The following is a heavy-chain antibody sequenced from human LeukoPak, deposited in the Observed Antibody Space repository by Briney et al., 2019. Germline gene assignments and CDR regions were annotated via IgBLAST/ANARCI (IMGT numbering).Heavy chain of an antibody. J-gene: IGHJ6*02. Sequence: GGCLRLSCAASGFTFSSYWMSWVRQAPGKGLEWVANIKQDGSEKYYVDSVKGRFTISRDNAKNSLYLQMNSLRAEDTAVYYCARGAGGYYYYGMDVWGQGTTVTVSS. CDR3: ARGAGGYYYYGMDV. CDR2: IKQDGSEK. CDR1: GFTFSSYW. D-gene: IGHD2-8*02. V-gene: IGHV3-7*01.